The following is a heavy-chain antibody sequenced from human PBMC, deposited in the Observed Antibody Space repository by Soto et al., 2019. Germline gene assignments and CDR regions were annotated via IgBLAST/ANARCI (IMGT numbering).Heavy chain of an antibody. Sequence: SSETLSLTCAVYGGSFSGYYWSWIRQPPGKGLEWIGEINHSGSTNYNPSLKSRVTISVDTSKNQFSLKLSSVTAADTAVYYCARVLGYGDYIYYFDYWGQGTLVTVSS. D-gene: IGHD4-17*01. CDR3: ARVLGYGDYIYYFDY. J-gene: IGHJ4*02. CDR2: INHSGST. CDR1: GGSFSGYY. V-gene: IGHV4-34*01.